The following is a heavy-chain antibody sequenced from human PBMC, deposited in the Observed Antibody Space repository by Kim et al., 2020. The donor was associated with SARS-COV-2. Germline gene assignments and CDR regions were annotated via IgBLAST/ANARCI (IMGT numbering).Heavy chain of an antibody. J-gene: IGHJ4*02. CDR1: GGSISSYY. V-gene: IGHV4-59*01. D-gene: IGHD3-22*01. Sequence: SETLSLTCTVSGGSISSYYWSWIRQPPGKGLEWIGYIYYSGSTNYNPSLKSRVTISVDTSKNQFSLKLSSVTAADTAVYYCARGGPPVYYYESSGYFDYWGQGTLVTVSS. CDR2: IYYSGST. CDR3: ARGGPPVYYYESSGYFDY.